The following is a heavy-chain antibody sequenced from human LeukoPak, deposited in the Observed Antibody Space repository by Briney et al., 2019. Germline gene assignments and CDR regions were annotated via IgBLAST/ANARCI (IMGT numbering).Heavy chain of an antibody. D-gene: IGHD3-10*01. Sequence: GASVKVSCKASGYTFTGYYMHWVRQAPGQGLEWMGWINPNSGGTNYAQKFQGRVTMTRDTSISTAYMELSRLRSDDTAVYYCAKRAPGGLRGVIRAFDIWGQGTMVAVSS. CDR2: INPNSGGT. CDR1: GYTFTGYY. J-gene: IGHJ3*02. CDR3: AKRAPGGLRGVIRAFDI. V-gene: IGHV1-2*02.